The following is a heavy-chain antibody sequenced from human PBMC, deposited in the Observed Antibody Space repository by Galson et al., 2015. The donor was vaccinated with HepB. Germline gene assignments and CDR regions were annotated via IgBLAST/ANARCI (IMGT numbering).Heavy chain of an antibody. D-gene: IGHD3-16*01. CDR3: AKGDVWGSAAKNYGMDV. J-gene: IGHJ6*02. CDR2: ITPSGDNT. V-gene: IGHV3-23*01. Sequence: SLRLSCAASGFTFRNYAMSWVRQAPGKGLEWVSAITPSGDNTYSADSVKGRFTVARDNSKNTLDLQTNSLRAADTAGYYCAKGDVWGSAAKNYGMDVWGQGTTVTVSS. CDR1: GFTFRNYA.